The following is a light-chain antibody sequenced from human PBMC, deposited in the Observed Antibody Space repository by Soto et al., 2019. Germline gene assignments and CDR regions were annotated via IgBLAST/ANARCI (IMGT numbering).Light chain of an antibody. CDR1: SSDVGGYSY. CDR3: SSYTTSSPRV. V-gene: IGLV2-11*01. J-gene: IGLJ1*01. CDR2: DVR. Sequence: QSVLTQPRSVSGSPGQSVTISCTGSSSDVGGYSYVSWYHQLPGKAPKLMIYDVRKWPPGVPDRYSGSKSCNTSSLTVSGLQAEDEADYYCSSYTTSSPRVFGKGTKGTVL.